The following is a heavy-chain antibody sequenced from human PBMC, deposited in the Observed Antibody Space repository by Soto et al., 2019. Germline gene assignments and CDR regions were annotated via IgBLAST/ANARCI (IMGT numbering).Heavy chain of an antibody. CDR3: ARGDYDSSGYYYVHHFDY. CDR2: INHSGST. CDR1: GGSFSGYY. V-gene: IGHV4-34*01. D-gene: IGHD3-22*01. J-gene: IGHJ4*02. Sequence: PAETLSLTCAVYGGSFSGYYWSWIRQPPGKGLEWIGEINHSGSTNYNPSLKSRVTISVDTSKNQFSLKLSSVTAADTAVYYCARGDYDSSGYYYVHHFDYWGQGTLVTVSS.